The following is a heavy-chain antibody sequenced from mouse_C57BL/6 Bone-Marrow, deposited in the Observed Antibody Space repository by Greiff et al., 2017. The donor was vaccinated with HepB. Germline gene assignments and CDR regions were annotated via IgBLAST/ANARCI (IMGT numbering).Heavy chain of an antibody. CDR1: GFSFTSYG. Sequence: QVQLQQSGPGLVAPSQSLSITCTVSGFSFTSYGVDWVRQPPGKGLEWLGVIWGGGSTNYNSALMSRLSISNDNSKGQVFLKMNSLQTEDTAMYYCAKLYYDYDGAWFAYWGQGTLVTVSA. D-gene: IGHD2-4*01. CDR3: AKLYYDYDGAWFAY. J-gene: IGHJ3*01. CDR2: IWGGGST. V-gene: IGHV2-9*01.